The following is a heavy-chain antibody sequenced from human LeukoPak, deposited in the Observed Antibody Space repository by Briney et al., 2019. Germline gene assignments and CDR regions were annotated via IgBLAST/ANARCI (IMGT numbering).Heavy chain of an antibody. J-gene: IGHJ4*02. CDR1: GFTVSSNY. D-gene: IGHD3-22*01. V-gene: IGHV3-53*01. CDR2: IYSGGST. Sequence: GGSLRLSCAASGFTVSSNYMSWVRQAPGKGLEWVSVIYSGGSTYYADSVKGRFTISRDNSKNTLYLQMNSLRAEDTAVYYCARVAYFDSSGYYYYFDHWGQGTLVTVSS. CDR3: ARVAYFDSSGYYYYFDH.